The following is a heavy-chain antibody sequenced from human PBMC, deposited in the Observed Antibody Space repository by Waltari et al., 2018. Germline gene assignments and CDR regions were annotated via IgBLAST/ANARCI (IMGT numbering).Heavy chain of an antibody. CDR3: ANYGSGWLFPFY. D-gene: IGHD6-19*01. Sequence: EVQLLQSGGGLVQPGGSLRLSCAASGFIFSNYAMTWVRQAPGKGLEWGSTMSSLGGSTYYADSVRGRFTISRDSSKNILYLQMNSLKDEDTAVYYCANYGSGWLFPFYWGQGTLVTVSS. CDR2: MSSLGGST. CDR1: GFIFSNYA. J-gene: IGHJ4*02. V-gene: IGHV3-23*01.